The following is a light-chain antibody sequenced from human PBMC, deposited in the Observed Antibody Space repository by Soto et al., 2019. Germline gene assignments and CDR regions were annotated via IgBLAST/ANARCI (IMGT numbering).Light chain of an antibody. V-gene: IGKV1-5*03. CDR1: QTIHIW. CDR3: QQYNSYVPLS. J-gene: IGKJ4*01. CDR2: KAS. Sequence: DIQMTQSPSNLSASVGDRVTITCRASQTIHIWLAWYQQKPGKAPKLLVYKASTLESGVPSRFSGSGSGTEFTLTISSLQPGDFVTYYCQQYNSYVPLSFGGGTKVAIK.